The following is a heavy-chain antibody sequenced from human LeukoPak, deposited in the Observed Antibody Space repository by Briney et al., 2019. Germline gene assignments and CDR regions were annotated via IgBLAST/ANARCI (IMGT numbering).Heavy chain of an antibody. D-gene: IGHD1-26*01. CDR3: AKEAGAFDY. J-gene: IGHJ4*02. Sequence: GRSLRLSCAASGFTFSSYGMHWVRQAPGKGLEWVAVIWYDGSNKYCADSVKGRFTISRDNSKNTLYLQMNSLRAEDTAVYYCAKEAGAFDYWGQGTLVTVSS. V-gene: IGHV3-33*06. CDR2: IWYDGSNK. CDR1: GFTFSSYG.